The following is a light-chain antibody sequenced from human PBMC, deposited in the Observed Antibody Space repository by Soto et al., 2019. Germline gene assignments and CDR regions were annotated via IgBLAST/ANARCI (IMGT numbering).Light chain of an antibody. CDR1: QSVSSH. V-gene: IGKV3-20*01. Sequence: DIVVPQSTATLSLSPGERATLSCRASQSVSSHLAWYQQKPGQAPRLLIYGASSRATGIPDRFSGSGSGTDFTLTISRLEPEDFAVYYCQQYGSSPWTFGQGTKVDIK. J-gene: IGKJ1*01. CDR2: GAS. CDR3: QQYGSSPWT.